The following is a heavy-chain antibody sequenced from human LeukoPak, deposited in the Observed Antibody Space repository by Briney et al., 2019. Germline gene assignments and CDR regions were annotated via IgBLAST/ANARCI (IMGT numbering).Heavy chain of an antibody. CDR1: GFTFNKYT. V-gene: IGHV3-21*01. D-gene: IGHD6-13*01. J-gene: IGHJ4*02. CDR3: ANRYSSSL. CDR2: ISTSSSYI. Sequence: GGSLRLPCAASGFTFNKYTMNWVRQAPGKGLEWVSSISTSSSYIYYADSVKGRFTISRDNAKDSLYLQMNSLRAEDTAVYYCANRYSSSLWGQGTLVTVSS.